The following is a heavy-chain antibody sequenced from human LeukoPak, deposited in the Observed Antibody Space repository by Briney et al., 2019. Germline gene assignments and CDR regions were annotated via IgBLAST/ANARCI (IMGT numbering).Heavy chain of an antibody. V-gene: IGHV4-59*01. J-gene: IGHJ4*02. CDR2: IYYSGST. CDR1: GVSISSYY. CDR3: ARVSSEDIVVVPAAIPSIAFDY. Sequence: PSEALSLTCTVSGVSISSYYWSWIRQPPGKGLEWIGYIYYSGSTNYNPSLKSRVTISVDTSKNQFSLKLSSVTAADTAVYYCARVSSEDIVVVPAAIPSIAFDYWGQGTLVTVSS. D-gene: IGHD2-2*02.